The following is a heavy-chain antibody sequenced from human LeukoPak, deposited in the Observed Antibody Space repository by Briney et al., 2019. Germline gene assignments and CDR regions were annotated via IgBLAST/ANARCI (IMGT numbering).Heavy chain of an antibody. CDR3: AKAARKDHFWSGRHYYYYMDV. CDR1: GGTFSSYA. J-gene: IGHJ6*03. CDR2: IIPIFGTA. Sequence: VASVKVSCKASGGTFSSYAISWVRQAPGQGLEWMGGIIPIFGTANYAQKFQGRVTITADKSTSTAYMELSSLRSEDTAVYYCAKAARKDHFWSGRHYYYYMDVWGKGTTVTVSS. V-gene: IGHV1-69*06. D-gene: IGHD3-3*02.